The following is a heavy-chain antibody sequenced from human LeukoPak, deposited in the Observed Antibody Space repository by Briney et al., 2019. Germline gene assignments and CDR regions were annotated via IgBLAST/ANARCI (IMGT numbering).Heavy chain of an antibody. Sequence: PGGSLRLSCAASGFTFSNYAMSWVRQAPGKGLEWVSDISGSGDSTNYADSVKGRFTISRDNSKNTLYLQMNSLRAEDTAVYYCAKASSGPNTHFDYWGQGTLVIVSS. V-gene: IGHV3-23*01. CDR3: AKASSGPNTHFDY. CDR1: GFTFSNYA. J-gene: IGHJ4*02. D-gene: IGHD1-26*01. CDR2: ISGSGDST.